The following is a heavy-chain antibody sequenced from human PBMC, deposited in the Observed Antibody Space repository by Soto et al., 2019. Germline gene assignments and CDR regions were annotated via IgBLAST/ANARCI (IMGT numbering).Heavy chain of an antibody. Sequence: QVQLVQSGAEVKKPGSSVKVSCKASGGTINNFAISWVRQAPGQVLAWMGGIIPIFGTANYAQKFNDRITITADESTSTAYMELSSLTSEDTAVYYWAKGVLVRGGFTTYYSYCGMDVWGQGTTVTVSS. D-gene: IGHD3-10*01. CDR3: AKGVLVRGGFTTYYSYCGMDV. CDR1: GGTINNFA. V-gene: IGHV1-69*01. CDR2: IIPIFGTA. J-gene: IGHJ6*02.